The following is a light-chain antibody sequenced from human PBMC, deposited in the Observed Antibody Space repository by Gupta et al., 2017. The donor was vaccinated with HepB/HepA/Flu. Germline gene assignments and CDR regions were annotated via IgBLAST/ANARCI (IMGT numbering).Light chain of an antibody. V-gene: IGLV7-46*01. J-gene: IGLJ2*01. CDR1: TGAVTDGHW. CDR2: DTN. CDR3: FHSYGGRPVV. Sequence: QAVVTQEPSLPVSPGRTLTLTCGSSTGAVTDGHWNYWFQQKSGQAPKTVMADTNNKYSWTPARFSGSLLGGKAATTLSGAQPEDDADDYCFHSYGGRPVVFGGGTKLTVL.